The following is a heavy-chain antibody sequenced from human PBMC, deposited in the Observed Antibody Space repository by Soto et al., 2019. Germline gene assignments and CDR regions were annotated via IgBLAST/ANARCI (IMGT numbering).Heavy chain of an antibody. V-gene: IGHV1-69*13. CDR1: GGTFSSYA. J-gene: IGHJ6*02. CDR2: IIPIFGTA. D-gene: IGHD3-3*01. CDR3: ASPDSYYAFWSGYYNYYGMDV. Sequence: SVKVSCKASGGTFSSYAISWVRQAPGQGLEWMGGIIPIFGTANYAQKFQGRVTITADESTSTAYMELSSLRSEDTVVYYCASPDSYYAFWSGYYNYYGMDVWGQGTTVTVSS.